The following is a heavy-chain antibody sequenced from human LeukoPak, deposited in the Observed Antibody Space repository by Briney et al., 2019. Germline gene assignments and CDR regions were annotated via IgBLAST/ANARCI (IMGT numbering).Heavy chain of an antibody. Sequence: ASVKVSCKASGYTFTGYYIHWVRRAPGQGLEWMGWISPNSGGTGYAQKFQGRVTMTRDTSIRTAYMELSRLRSDDTAVYYCARRGSDWSFDNWGQGTLVTVSS. CDR2: ISPNSGGT. J-gene: IGHJ4*02. D-gene: IGHD6-19*01. CDR3: ARRGSDWSFDN. CDR1: GYTFTGYY. V-gene: IGHV1-2*02.